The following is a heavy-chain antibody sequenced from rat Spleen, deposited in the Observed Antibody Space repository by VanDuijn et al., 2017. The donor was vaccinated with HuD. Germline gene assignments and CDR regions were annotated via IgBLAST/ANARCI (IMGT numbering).Heavy chain of an antibody. V-gene: IGHV5-7*01. D-gene: IGHD1-6*01. CDR2: ISYDGSIT. J-gene: IGHJ1*01. Sequence: EVQLVESDGGLVQPGRSMKLSCAASGFTFSDYYMAWVRQAPKTGLEWVATISYDGSITHYRDSVKGRFTISRDKAKSTLYLQMDSLRSEDTATYHCATDTTSRDYWYFDFWGPGTRVTVSS. CDR1: GFTFSDYY. CDR3: ATDTTSRDYWYFDF.